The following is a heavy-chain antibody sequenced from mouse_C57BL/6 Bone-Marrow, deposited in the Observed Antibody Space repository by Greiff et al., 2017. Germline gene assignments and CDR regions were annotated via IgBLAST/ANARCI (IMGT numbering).Heavy chain of an antibody. V-gene: IGHV1-55*01. J-gene: IGHJ1*03. CDR3: AREDYYYSGSSWRVYWYFDV. D-gene: IGHD1-1*01. Sequence: QVQLQQPGAELVKPGASVKMSCKASGYTFTSYWITWVKQRPGQGLEWIGDIYPGSGSTNYNEKFKSKATLTVDTSSSTAYMQLSSLTSEDSAVYDCAREDYYYSGSSWRVYWYFDVWGTGTTVTVSS. CDR1: GYTFTSYW. CDR2: IYPGSGST.